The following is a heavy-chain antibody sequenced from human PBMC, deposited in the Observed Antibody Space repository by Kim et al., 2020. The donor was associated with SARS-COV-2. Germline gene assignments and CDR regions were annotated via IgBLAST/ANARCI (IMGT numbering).Heavy chain of an antibody. V-gene: IGHV1-69*13. CDR2: IIPIFGTA. Sequence: SVKVSCKASGGTFSSYAISWVRQAPGQGLEWMGGIIPIFGTANYAQKFQGRVTITADESTSTAYMELSSLRSEDTAVYYCARDQSDGGVYYYYYGMDVWGQGTTVTVSS. CDR3: ARDQSDGGVYYYYYGMDV. J-gene: IGHJ6*02. D-gene: IGHD6-13*01. CDR1: GGTFSSYA.